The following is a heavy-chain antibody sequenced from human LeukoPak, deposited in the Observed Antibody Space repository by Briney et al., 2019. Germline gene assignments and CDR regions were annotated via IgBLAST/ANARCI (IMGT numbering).Heavy chain of an antibody. CDR2: IRYDGSNK. CDR3: AKDSADYYDSSGPFDY. CDR1: GFTFSSYG. D-gene: IGHD3-22*01. J-gene: IGHJ4*02. Sequence: PGGSLRLSCAASGFTFSSYGMHWVRQAPGKGLEWVAFIRYDGSNKYYADSVKGRFPISRDNSKNTLYLQMNSLRAEDTAVYYCAKDSADYYDSSGPFDYWGQGTLVTVSS. V-gene: IGHV3-30*02.